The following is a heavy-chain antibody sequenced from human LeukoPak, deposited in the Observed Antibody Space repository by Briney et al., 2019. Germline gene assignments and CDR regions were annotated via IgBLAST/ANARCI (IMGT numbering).Heavy chain of an antibody. V-gene: IGHV3-30*18. CDR1: GFTFRSYA. Sequence: GGSLRLSCAASGFTFRSYAMRWVRQAPGKGLEWVAVISYDGSNKYFGDSVKGRFTISRDNSKNTLYLQMDSLRAEDTAIYYCAKAVTSDYHSLYYNYYMDVWGKGTTVTVSS. D-gene: IGHD3-10*01. J-gene: IGHJ6*03. CDR3: AKAVTSDYHSLYYNYYMDV. CDR2: ISYDGSNK.